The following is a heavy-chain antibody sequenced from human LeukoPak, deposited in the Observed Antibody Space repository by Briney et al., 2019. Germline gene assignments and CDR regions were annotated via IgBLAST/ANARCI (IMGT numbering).Heavy chain of an antibody. CDR3: ARDEIEELLTGWGGMDV. CDR1: GYTFTSYD. J-gene: IGHJ6*02. V-gene: IGHV1-8*01. CDR2: MNPNSGNT. Sequence: ASVKVSCKASGYTFTSYDINWVRQATGQGLEWMGWMNPNSGNTGYAQKFQGRVTFTRDTSASTAYMELSSLRSEDTAVYYCARDEIEELLTGWGGMDVWGQGTTVTVSS. D-gene: IGHD3-10*01.